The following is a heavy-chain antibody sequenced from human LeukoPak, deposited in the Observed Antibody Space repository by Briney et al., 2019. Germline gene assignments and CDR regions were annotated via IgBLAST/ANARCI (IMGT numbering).Heavy chain of an antibody. D-gene: IGHD4-17*01. CDR3: ARGSPTVIDY. V-gene: IGHV3-21*01. CDR2: ISSSSSYI. J-gene: IGHJ4*02. Sequence: GGSLRLSCAASGFTFSSYSMNWVRQAPGKGLEWVSSISSSSSYIYYADSVKGGFTISRDNAKNSLYLQMNSLRAEDTAVYYCARGSPTVIDYWGQGTLVTVST. CDR1: GFTFSSYS.